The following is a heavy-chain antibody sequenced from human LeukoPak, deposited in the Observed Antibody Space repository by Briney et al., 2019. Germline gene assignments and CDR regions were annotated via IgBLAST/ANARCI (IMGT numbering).Heavy chain of an antibody. CDR1: GFTFSSYW. CDR2: IKPDGRER. CDR3: ARDVLGGAFDI. Sequence: GGSLRLSCAASGFTFSSYWMAWVRQNPGKGLEWVANIKPDGRERNHVDCVKGRFTISRDNAKNSLYLQMNSLRAEDTAVYYCARDVLGGAFDIWGQGTMVTVSS. D-gene: IGHD2-8*02. J-gene: IGHJ3*02. V-gene: IGHV3-7*01.